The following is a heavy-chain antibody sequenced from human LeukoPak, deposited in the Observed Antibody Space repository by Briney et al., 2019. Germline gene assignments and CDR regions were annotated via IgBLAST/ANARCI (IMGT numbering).Heavy chain of an antibody. J-gene: IGHJ1*01. CDR1: GFTFSSYS. CDR3: ARAHDALGTFRTAEYFQH. Sequence: GGSLRLSCAASGFTFSSYSMNWVRQAPGKGLEWVSSISSSSSYIYYADSVKGRFTISRDNAKNSLYLQMNSLRAEDTAVYYCARAHDALGTFRTAEYFQHWGQGTLVTVSS. D-gene: IGHD1-14*01. V-gene: IGHV3-21*01. CDR2: ISSSSSYI.